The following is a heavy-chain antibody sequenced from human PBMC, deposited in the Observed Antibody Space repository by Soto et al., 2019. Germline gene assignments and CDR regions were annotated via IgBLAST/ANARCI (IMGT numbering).Heavy chain of an antibody. J-gene: IGHJ6*02. CDR1: GDSISRGAYY. V-gene: IGHV4-30-4*08. Sequence: SETLSLTCTVSGDSISRGAYYWTWIRQHPGKGLEWIGYIYYSGSTYYNPSLKSRVTISVDTSKNQFSLKLSSVTAADTAVYYCARGIGQPGKYGMDVWGQGTTVTVSS. D-gene: IGHD2-15*01. CDR3: ARGIGQPGKYGMDV. CDR2: IYYSGST.